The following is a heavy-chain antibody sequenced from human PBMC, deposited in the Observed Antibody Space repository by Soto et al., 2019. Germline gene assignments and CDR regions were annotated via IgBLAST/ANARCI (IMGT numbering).Heavy chain of an antibody. V-gene: IGHV4-59*01. CDR2: VYYTGTT. Sequence: PSETLSLTCTVSGGSIGSYHWSWVRQPPGKGLEWIASVYYTGTTNYNPSLGSRVTISIDAPGNQFSMEITSATAADTAIYYCARDAVLTGMFDFWGQGTLVTVSS. CDR1: GGSIGSYH. CDR3: ARDAVLTGMFDF. J-gene: IGHJ4*02.